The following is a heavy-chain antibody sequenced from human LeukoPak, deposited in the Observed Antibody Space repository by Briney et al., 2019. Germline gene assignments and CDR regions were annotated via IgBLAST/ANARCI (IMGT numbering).Heavy chain of an antibody. CDR2: IYHSGST. V-gene: IGHV4-38-2*01. J-gene: IGHJ4*02. CDR3: AMYDFWSGYRYFDY. D-gene: IGHD3-3*01. Sequence: PGGSLRLSCAASGFTFSSYGMHWIRQAPGKGLEWIGSIYHSGSTYYNPPLKSRVTISVDTSKNQFSLKLSSVTAADTAVYYCAMYDFWSGYRYFDYWGQGTLVTVSS. CDR1: GFTFSSYG.